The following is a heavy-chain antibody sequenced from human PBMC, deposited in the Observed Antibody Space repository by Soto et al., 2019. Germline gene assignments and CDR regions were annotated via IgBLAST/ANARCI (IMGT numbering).Heavy chain of an antibody. V-gene: IGHV1-69*13. CDR3: ARDLGDIVVVPAAPLTYYYGMDV. Sequence: SVKVSCKASGGTFSSYAISWVRQAPGQGLEWMGGIIPIFGTANYAQKFQGRVTITADESTRTAYMELSSLRSEDTAVYYCARDLGDIVVVPAAPLTYYYGMDVWGQGTTVTVSS. CDR2: IIPIFGTA. D-gene: IGHD2-2*01. J-gene: IGHJ6*02. CDR1: GGTFSSYA.